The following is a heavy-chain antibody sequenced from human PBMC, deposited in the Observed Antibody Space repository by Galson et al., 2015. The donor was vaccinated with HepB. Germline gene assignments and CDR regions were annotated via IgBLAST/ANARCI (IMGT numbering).Heavy chain of an antibody. D-gene: IGHD3-22*01. CDR2: ISSGGGTI. CDR1: GFTFSTYE. V-gene: IGHV3-48*03. J-gene: IGHJ4*02. Sequence: SLRLSCAASGFTFSTYEMDWVRQAPGKGLEWVSYISSGGGTIHYVDSVKGRFTISRDNAKNSLYLQMNSLRAEDTAIYYCARGGRPNYSDASSGYLDHWGLGSLITVSS. CDR3: ARGGRPNYSDASSGYLDH.